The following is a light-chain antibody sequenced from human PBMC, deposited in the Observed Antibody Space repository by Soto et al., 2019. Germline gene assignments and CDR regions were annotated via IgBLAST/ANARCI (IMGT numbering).Light chain of an antibody. V-gene: IGKV3-15*01. Sequence: EIVLTQSPGTLSLSPGERATLSCRASQSVSSSYLAWYQQKPGQAPRLLIYGAYTRATGIPATFSGSGSGTEFTLTISSLQSEDFAVYYCQQYNSWPPLTFGGGTKVDI. CDR1: QSVSSSY. CDR3: QQYNSWPPLT. J-gene: IGKJ4*01. CDR2: GAY.